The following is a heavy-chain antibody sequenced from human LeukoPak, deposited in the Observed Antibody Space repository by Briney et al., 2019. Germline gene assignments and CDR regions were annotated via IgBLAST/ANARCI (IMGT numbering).Heavy chain of an antibody. J-gene: IGHJ6*02. Sequence: PGGSLRLSCAASGFTFSTYAVNWVRQAPGKGLEWVSTISGSGDSTYYADSVKGRFTISRDNSKNTLYLQMNSLRAEDTAVYYCAKSGYCGGDCYSPGYYYGMDVWGQGTTVTVSS. CDR3: AKSGYCGGDCYSPGYYYGMDV. CDR1: GFTFSTYA. V-gene: IGHV3-23*01. CDR2: ISGSGDST. D-gene: IGHD2-21*02.